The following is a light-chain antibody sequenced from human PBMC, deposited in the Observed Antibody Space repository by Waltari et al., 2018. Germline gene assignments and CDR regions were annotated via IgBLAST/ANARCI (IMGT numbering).Light chain of an antibody. V-gene: IGKV1-12*01. CDR3: QQTEGFPWT. Sequence: IQMTQSPSSVSASVGDRVSISCRASLGITRWLAWYQQQPGKAPRLLIYGASNLQSGAPSRFGGSGSGTDFTLTISGLQPEDFGTYYCQQTEGFPWTFGQGTKVEV. CDR1: LGITRW. CDR2: GAS. J-gene: IGKJ1*01.